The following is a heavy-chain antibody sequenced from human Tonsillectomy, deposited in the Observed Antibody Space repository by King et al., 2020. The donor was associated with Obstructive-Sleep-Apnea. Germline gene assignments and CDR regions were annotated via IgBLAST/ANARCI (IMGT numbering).Heavy chain of an antibody. Sequence: VQLVESGGGVVQPGRSLRLSCAASGFTFSSYGMHWVRQAPGKGLEWVAVIWYDGSNKYYADSVKGRFTISRDNSKNTLYLQMNSLRAEDTAVYYCATLAALDAFDIWGQGTMVTVSS. CDR3: ATLAALDAFDI. J-gene: IGHJ3*02. CDR2: IWYDGSNK. CDR1: GFTFSSYG. D-gene: IGHD6-25*01. V-gene: IGHV3-33*01.